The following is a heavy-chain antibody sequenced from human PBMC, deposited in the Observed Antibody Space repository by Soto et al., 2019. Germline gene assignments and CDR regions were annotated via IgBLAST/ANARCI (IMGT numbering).Heavy chain of an antibody. CDR1: GFTFRTYG. D-gene: IGHD1-26*01. V-gene: IGHV3-74*01. CDR2: ITSAGGVT. CDR3: ARDPDPGRNSFDL. J-gene: IGHJ5*02. Sequence: QPGGSLRLSCAASGFTFRTYGMNWVRQSPGKGLEWVSTITSAGGVTNYADSVMGRFTISRDNAKNTVYLQMNNLRAEDTAMYTGARDPDPGRNSFDLWGQGTMVTVSS.